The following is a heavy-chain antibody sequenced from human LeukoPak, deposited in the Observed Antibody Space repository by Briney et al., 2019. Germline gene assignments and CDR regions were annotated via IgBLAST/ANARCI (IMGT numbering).Heavy chain of an antibody. D-gene: IGHD2-15*01. V-gene: IGHV3-23*01. J-gene: IGHJ6*03. Sequence: GGSLRLSCAASGFTFSIYAMSWVRQAPGKGLEWVSSISSTGGTTYYADSVKGRFTISRDNSKNTLYLQMNSLRAEDTAIYYCAKNGDRGAYCTGGTCYPYFYYYMDVWGKGTTVTI. CDR2: ISSTGGTT. CDR1: GFTFSIYA. CDR3: AKNGDRGAYCTGGTCYPYFYYYMDV.